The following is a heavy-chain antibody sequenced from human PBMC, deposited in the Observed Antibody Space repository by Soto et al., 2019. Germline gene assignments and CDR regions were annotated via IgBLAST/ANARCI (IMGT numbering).Heavy chain of an antibody. CDR3: VRDLDGSGSYYTDY. CDR1: GYMFISYG. J-gene: IGHJ4*02. D-gene: IGHD3-10*01. Sequence: QVQLVQSGAEVKKPGASVKVSCKASGYMFISYGINWVRQAPGQGLEWMGWISAYNGNTKYAQNLQGRVTMTTDTSTSTAYMEMRSLRSYDTAVYYCVRDLDGSGSYYTDYWGPGTLVTVSS. V-gene: IGHV1-18*01. CDR2: ISAYNGNT.